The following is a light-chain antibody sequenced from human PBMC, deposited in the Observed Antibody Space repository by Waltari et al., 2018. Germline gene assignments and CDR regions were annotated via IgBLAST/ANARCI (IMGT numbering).Light chain of an antibody. V-gene: IGKV1-27*01. J-gene: IGKJ1*01. CDR2: SAS. Sequence: DIQMTHSPSSLSASLGAGVTLTCRRRQDISNYLAWYQQKPGKVPNLLIYSASTLKSGVPPRFRGSGSGTDFTLNINSLRAEDVAAYYCQKDDSVPWTFGQGTKVEIK. CDR1: QDISNY. CDR3: QKDDSVPWT.